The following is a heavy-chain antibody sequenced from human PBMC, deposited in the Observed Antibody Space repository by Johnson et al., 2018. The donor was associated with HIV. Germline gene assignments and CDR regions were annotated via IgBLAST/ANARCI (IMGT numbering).Heavy chain of an antibody. D-gene: IGHD4-11*01. CDR2: ISSSGGST. CDR1: GFIFSDYY. V-gene: IGHV3-11*04. Sequence: QVQLVESGGGLVKPGGSLRLSCAASGFIFSDYYMSWIRQAPGKGLEWVSYISSSGGSTYYADSVKGRFTISRDNSKNTLYLQMNSLRADDTAVYYCARGSTVTTLSGAFDIWGQGTLVTVSS. CDR3: ARGSTVTTLSGAFDI. J-gene: IGHJ3*02.